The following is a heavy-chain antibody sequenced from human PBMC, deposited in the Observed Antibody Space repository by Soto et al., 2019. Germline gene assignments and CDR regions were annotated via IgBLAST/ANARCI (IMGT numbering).Heavy chain of an antibody. Sequence: VQLVESGGNLVKPGGSLRLSCAASGFTFNAAWMSWVRQAPGKGLEWVGRIKSKTAGGTTDFAAPVKGRFTISSDDSNNTVYLQMNSLKSEDTAVYYCTTGLAAAGTNYWGQGTLVTVSS. V-gene: IGHV3-15*01. CDR1: GFTFNAAW. J-gene: IGHJ4*02. CDR3: TTGLAAAGTNY. D-gene: IGHD6-13*01. CDR2: IKSKTAGGTT.